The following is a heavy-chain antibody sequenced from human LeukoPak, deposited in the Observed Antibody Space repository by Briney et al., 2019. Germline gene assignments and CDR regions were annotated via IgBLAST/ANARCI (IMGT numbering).Heavy chain of an antibody. J-gene: IGHJ4*02. D-gene: IGHD1-20*01. V-gene: IGHV4-59*12. Sequence: SETLSLTCTVSGGSISNYYWSWIRQPPGKGLEWIGYIYYSGSTNYNPSLRSRVTISVDTSKNQFSLKLSSVTAADTAMYYCARDTSPGITGTYWGQGTLVTVSS. CDR2: IYYSGST. CDR1: GGSISNYY. CDR3: ARDTSPGITGTY.